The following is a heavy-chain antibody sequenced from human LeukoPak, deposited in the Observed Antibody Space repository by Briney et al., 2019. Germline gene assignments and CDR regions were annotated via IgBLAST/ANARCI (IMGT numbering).Heavy chain of an antibody. CDR2: IYYTGIT. D-gene: IGHD3-16*02. CDR1: GGSISSYY. Sequence: SETLSLTCTVSGGSISSYYWSWIRQPPGKGLEWIGYIYYTGITNYNPSLESRVTISVDTSKNQFSLKLNSVTAADTAVYYCTRHDAVPVIGHGMGVWGQGTAVTVSS. V-gene: IGHV4-59*08. CDR3: TRHDAVPVIGHGMGV. J-gene: IGHJ6*02.